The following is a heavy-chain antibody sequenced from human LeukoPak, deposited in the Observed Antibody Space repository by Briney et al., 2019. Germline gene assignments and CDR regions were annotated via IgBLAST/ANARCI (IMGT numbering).Heavy chain of an antibody. V-gene: IGHV4-4*02. CDR2: IYHSGST. J-gene: IGHJ1*01. CDR1: GGSISNSDH. D-gene: IGHD6-6*01. CDR3: ARGGAARLHFQN. Sequence: SGTLSLTCAVSGGSISNSDHWSWVRQPPGKGLEWIGEIYHSGSTNYNPSLQSRVTISVDTSKNQFSLNLNSVTAADTAVYYCARGGAARLHFQNWGQGTLVTVSS.